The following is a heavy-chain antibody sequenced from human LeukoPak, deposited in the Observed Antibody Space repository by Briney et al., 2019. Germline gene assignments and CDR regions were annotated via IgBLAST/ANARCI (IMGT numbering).Heavy chain of an antibody. CDR1: GFTFSSYG. V-gene: IGHV3-33*01. J-gene: IGHJ6*02. CDR2: IWYDESNK. D-gene: IGHD3-22*01. Sequence: GGSLRLSCAASGFTFSSYGMHWVRQAPGKGLEWVAVIWYDESNKYYADSVKGRFTISRDNSKNTLYLQMNSLRAEDTAVYYCARDGYYYDSSGSMDYYYGMDVWGQGTTVTVSS. CDR3: ARDGYYYDSSGSMDYYYGMDV.